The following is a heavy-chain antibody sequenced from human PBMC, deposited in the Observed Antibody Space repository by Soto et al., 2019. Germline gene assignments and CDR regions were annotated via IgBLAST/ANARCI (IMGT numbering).Heavy chain of an antibody. CDR2: ISAHTGNT. CDR3: ARDNPPLGY. CDR1: GYTFTSYV. J-gene: IGHJ4*02. Sequence: QVQLVQSGAEVKKPGASVKVSCKAGYTFTSYVISWVRQAPGQGLEWMGWISAHTGNTNNAQKIQGRGTMTTATSTSTADMELRSLRSDDTAVYYCARDNPPLGYWGQGTLVTVSS. V-gene: IGHV1-18*01.